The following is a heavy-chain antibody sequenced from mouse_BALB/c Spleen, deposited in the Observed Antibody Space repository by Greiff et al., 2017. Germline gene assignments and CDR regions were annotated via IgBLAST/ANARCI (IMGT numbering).Heavy chain of an antibody. Sequence: QVQLQQPGAELVRPGASVKLSCKASGYTFTSYWMHWVKQRPGQGLEWIGYINPSTGYTEYNQKFKDKATLTADKSSSTAYMQLSSLTSDDSAVYFCAREVYYGNYPYAMDYWGQGTSVTVSS. CDR2: INPSTGYT. D-gene: IGHD2-1*01. V-gene: IGHV1-7*01. CDR1: GYTFTSYW. CDR3: AREVYYGNYPYAMDY. J-gene: IGHJ4*01.